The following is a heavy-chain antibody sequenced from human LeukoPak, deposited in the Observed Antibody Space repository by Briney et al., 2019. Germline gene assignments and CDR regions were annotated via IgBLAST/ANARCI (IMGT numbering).Heavy chain of an antibody. CDR3: ARDETGRYYGSGSFFDY. J-gene: IGHJ4*02. CDR2: IRYDGSNK. CDR1: GFTFSSYG. D-gene: IGHD3-10*01. Sequence: PGGSLRLFCAASGFTFSSYGMHWVRQAPGKGLEWVAFIRYDGSNKYYADSVKGRFTISRDNSKNTLYLQMNSLRAEDTAVYYCARDETGRYYGSGSFFDYWGQGTLVTVSS. V-gene: IGHV3-30*02.